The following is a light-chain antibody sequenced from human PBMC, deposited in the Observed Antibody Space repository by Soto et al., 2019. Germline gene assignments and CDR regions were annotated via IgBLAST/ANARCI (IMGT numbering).Light chain of an antibody. CDR3: QSYDTSLGGHVV. CDR1: SSNIGAGYD. V-gene: IGLV1-40*01. CDR2: VNN. Sequence: QSVLTQPPSVSRAPGQRVTISCTGSSSNIGAGYDVHWYQHLPGTAPKLLIYVNNDRPSGVPDRFSGSKSDTSASLAITGLQAEDEADYYCQSYDTSLGGHVVFGGGTKLTVL. J-gene: IGLJ2*01.